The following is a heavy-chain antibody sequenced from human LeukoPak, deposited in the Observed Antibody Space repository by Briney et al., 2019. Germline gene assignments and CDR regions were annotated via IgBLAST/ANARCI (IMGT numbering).Heavy chain of an antibody. CDR2: ISYTGST. V-gene: IGHV4-59*01. Sequence: SETLSLTCTVSGGSINSYYWSWIRQPPGKGLEWIGYISYTGSTNYNPSLKSRVTISVDTSKNQFSLKLSSVTAADTAVYYCARLYSSSWYPAFDYWGQGTLVTVSS. CDR1: GGSINSYY. J-gene: IGHJ4*02. D-gene: IGHD6-13*01. CDR3: ARLYSSSWYPAFDY.